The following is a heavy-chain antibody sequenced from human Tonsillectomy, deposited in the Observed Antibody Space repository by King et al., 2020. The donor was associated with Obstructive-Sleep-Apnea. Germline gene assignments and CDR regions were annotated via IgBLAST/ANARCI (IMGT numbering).Heavy chain of an antibody. J-gene: IGHJ6*02. Sequence: QLVQSGAEVKKPGASLKISCKGSGYSFSNYWIAWVRQMPGKGLEWMGIIFPRDSDTRYSPSFQGQVTISGDRSISTSYLQWSSLKAPDTAIYYCARHRFDARDGMDVWGQGTTVTVSS. CDR3: ARHRFDARDGMDV. D-gene: IGHD2/OR15-2a*01. V-gene: IGHV5-51*01. CDR1: GYSFSNYW. CDR2: IFPRDSDT.